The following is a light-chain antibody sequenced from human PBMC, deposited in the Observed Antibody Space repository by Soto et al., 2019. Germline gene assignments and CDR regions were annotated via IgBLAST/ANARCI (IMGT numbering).Light chain of an antibody. CDR3: QHSYSPPFA. V-gene: IGKV1-39*01. CDR2: AAS. J-gene: IGKJ3*01. CDR1: QSLSSY. Sequence: DIQMTQSPSSLSASVGDRVTITCRASQSLSSYLNWYQQKPGKAPKLLTYAASSLQSGAPSRFSGSGSGTAFTLTISSLQPEDFATYYCQHSYSPPFAFFPRTKVHIK.